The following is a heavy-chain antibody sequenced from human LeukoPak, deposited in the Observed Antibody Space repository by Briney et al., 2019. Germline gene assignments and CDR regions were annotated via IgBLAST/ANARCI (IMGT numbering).Heavy chain of an antibody. D-gene: IGHD3-3*01. V-gene: IGHV4-39*01. J-gene: IGHJ5*02. Sequence: PSETLSLTCTVSGGSISSSSYYWGWIRQPPGKGLEWIGSIYYSGSTYYNPPLKSRVTISVDTSKNQFSLKLSSVTAADTAVYYCARLYYDFWSGYFVRWFDPWGQGTLVTVSS. CDR2: IYYSGST. CDR1: GGSISSSSYY. CDR3: ARLYYDFWSGYFVRWFDP.